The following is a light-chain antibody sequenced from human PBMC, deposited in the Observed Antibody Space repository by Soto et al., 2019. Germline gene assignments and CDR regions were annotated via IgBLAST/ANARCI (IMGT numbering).Light chain of an antibody. CDR2: EVS. Sequence: QLVLTQPASVSGSPGQSITVSCTGTSSDVGAYNYVSWYQQHPGKAPKLIIYEVSYRPSGVSGRFSASKSGNTASLTISGLQAEDEADYYCSSYTTTTTRFLFGGGTKVTVL. CDR3: SSYTTTTTRFL. J-gene: IGLJ3*02. CDR1: SSDVGAYNY. V-gene: IGLV2-14*01.